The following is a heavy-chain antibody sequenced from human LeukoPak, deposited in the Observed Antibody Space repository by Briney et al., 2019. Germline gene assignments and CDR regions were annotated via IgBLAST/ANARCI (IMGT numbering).Heavy chain of an antibody. CDR2: IRSKAYGGTT. Sequence: GGSLRLPCTASGFTFGDYAMSWFRQAPGKGLEWVGFIRSKAYGGTTEYAASVKGRFTISRDDSKSIAYLQMNSLKTEDTAVYYCTRSTAARTRSASFDYWGQGTLVTVSS. J-gene: IGHJ4*02. CDR1: GFTFGDYA. CDR3: TRSTAARTRSASFDY. D-gene: IGHD2-2*01. V-gene: IGHV3-49*03.